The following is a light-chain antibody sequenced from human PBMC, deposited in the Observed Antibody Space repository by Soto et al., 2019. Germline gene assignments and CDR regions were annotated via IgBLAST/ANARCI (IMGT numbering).Light chain of an antibody. CDR1: SSDVGSYNL. V-gene: IGLV2-23*01. Sequence: QSVLTQPASVSGSPGQSITISCTGTSSDVGSYNLVSWYQQHPGKAPKLMIYEGSKRPSGVSNRFSGSKSGNTASPTISGLQAEDEADYYCCSYAGSSSVLFGGGTQLTVL. J-gene: IGLJ2*01. CDR3: CSYAGSSSVL. CDR2: EGS.